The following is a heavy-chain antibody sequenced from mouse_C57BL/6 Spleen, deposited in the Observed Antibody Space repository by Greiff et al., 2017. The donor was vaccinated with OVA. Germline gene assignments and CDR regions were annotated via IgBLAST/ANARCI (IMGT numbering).Heavy chain of an antibody. CDR3: ARGYYYGSSYEGYFDY. CDR1: GYSFTSYY. V-gene: IGHV1-66*01. J-gene: IGHJ2*01. Sequence: QVQLQQSGPELVKPGASVKISCKASGYSFTSYYIHWVKQRPGQGLEWIGWIYPGSGNTKYNEKFKGKATLTADTSSSTAYMQLSSLTSEDSAVYYCARGYYYGSSYEGYFDYWGQGTTLTVSS. D-gene: IGHD1-1*01. CDR2: IYPGSGNT.